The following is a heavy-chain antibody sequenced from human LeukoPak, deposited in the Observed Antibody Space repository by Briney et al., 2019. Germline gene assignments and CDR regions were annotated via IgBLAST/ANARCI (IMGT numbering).Heavy chain of an antibody. J-gene: IGHJ4*02. D-gene: IGHD3-10*01. V-gene: IGHV3-21*01. Sequence: GGSLRLSCAASGFTFSSYSMNWVRQAPGKGLEWVSSISSSSSYIYYADSEKGRFTISRDNAKHSLYLQMNSLRAEDTAVYYCARGSIRGYVSYNWGQGTLVTVSS. CDR2: ISSSSSYI. CDR1: GFTFSSYS. CDR3: ARGSIRGYVSYN.